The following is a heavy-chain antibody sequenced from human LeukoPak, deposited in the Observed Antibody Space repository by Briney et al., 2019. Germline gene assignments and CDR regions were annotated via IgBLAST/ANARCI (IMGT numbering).Heavy chain of an antibody. J-gene: IGHJ4*02. CDR2: ISSSSSFI. V-gene: IGHV3-21*01. D-gene: IGHD3-22*01. CDR3: ARSLQTYYYDSSGYER. Sequence: GGSLRLSCAASGFTFSSYSMNWVRQAPGKGLEWVSSISSSSSFIYYADSVKGRFTISRDNAKNSLYLQMNSLRAEDTAVYYCARSLQTYYYDSSGYERWGQGTLVTVSS. CDR1: GFTFSSYS.